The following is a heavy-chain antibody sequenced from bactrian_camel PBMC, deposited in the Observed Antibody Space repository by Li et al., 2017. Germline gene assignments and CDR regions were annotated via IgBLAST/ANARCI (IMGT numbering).Heavy chain of an antibody. CDR3: AADPACARDWEIYNYNF. V-gene: IGHV3S55*01. CDR2: ILKDGST. Sequence: HVQLVESGGGSVQAGGSLRLSCAVSGDTHGSYCLAWLRQAPGKEREGVASILKDGSTIYGDSVKGRFTVSRDHAKNTLDLEMNSLKPEDTAMYTCAADPACARDWEIYNYNFRGVGTQVTVS. CDR1: GDTHGSYC. D-gene: IGHD2*01. J-gene: IGHJ4*01.